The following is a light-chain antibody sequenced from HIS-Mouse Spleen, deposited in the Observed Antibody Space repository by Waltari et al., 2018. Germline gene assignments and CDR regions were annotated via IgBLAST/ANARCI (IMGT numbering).Light chain of an antibody. Sequence: GQSITISCTGTSSDVGSYNLVSWYQQHPGKAPKLMIYEGSKRPSGVSNRFSGSKSGNTASLTISGLQAEDEADYYCCSYAGSSSWVFGGGTKLTVL. CDR3: CSYAGSSSWV. J-gene: IGLJ3*02. V-gene: IGLV2-23*01. CDR2: EGS. CDR1: SSDVGSYNL.